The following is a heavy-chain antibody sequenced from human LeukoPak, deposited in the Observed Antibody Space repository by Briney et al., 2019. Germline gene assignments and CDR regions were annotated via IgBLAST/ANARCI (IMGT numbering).Heavy chain of an antibody. Sequence: ASVKVSCKASGYTFSSYGISWVRQAPGQGLEWMGWIATYNSKTKYAEKVQGRVTMTTDTSTTTAYMELRTLRSDATAVFYCARDMVGLAADGNWFDPWGQGTLVTVSS. CDR3: ARDMVGLAADGNWFDP. J-gene: IGHJ5*02. CDR2: IATYNSKT. D-gene: IGHD6-13*01. V-gene: IGHV1-18*01. CDR1: GYTFSSYG.